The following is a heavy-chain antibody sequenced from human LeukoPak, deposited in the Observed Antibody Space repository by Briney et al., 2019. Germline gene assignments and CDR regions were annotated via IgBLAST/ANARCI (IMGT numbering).Heavy chain of an antibody. D-gene: IGHD5-12*01. CDR2: INPNTGGT. Sequence: ASVKVSFKASGYTFTGYYIHWVRQAPGQGLEWMGWINPNTGGTNYAQKFQGRVTMTRDTSTSTAYMELSSLRSDDTAVYYCAREWLRAPLDYWGQGTLVTVSS. CDR3: AREWLRAPLDY. J-gene: IGHJ4*02. V-gene: IGHV1-2*02. CDR1: GYTFTGYY.